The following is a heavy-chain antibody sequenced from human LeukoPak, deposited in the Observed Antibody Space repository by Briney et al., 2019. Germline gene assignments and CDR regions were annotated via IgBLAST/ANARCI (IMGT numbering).Heavy chain of an antibody. D-gene: IGHD2-15*01. CDR2: IRSKANSYAT. V-gene: IGHV3-73*01. CDR1: GFTFSSYG. CDR3: TRLRYCSGGSCYSSFDY. Sequence: GGSLRLSCAASGFTFSSYGMHWVRQASGKGLEWVGRIRSKANSYATAYAASVKGRFTISRDDSKNTAYLQMNSLKTEDTAVYYCTRLRYCSGGSCYSSFDYWGQGTLVTVSS. J-gene: IGHJ4*02.